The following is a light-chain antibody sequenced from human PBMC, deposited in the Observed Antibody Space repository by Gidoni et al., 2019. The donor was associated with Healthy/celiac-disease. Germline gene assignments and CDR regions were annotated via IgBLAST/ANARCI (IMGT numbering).Light chain of an antibody. V-gene: IGLV2-11*01. CDR3: CSYAGLKV. CDR1: SSDVGGYNY. J-gene: IGLJ1*01. Sequence: QSALTQPRSVSGSPGQAVTISCTGTSSDVGGYNYVSWYQQHPGKAPKLMIYDVSKRPSGVPDRFSGSKSGNTSSLTISGLQAEDEAAYYCCSYAGLKVFGTGTKVTVL. CDR2: DVS.